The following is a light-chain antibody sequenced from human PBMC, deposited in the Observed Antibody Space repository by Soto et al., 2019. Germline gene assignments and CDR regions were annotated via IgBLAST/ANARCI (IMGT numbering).Light chain of an antibody. CDR1: QGISSY. CDR2: AAS. V-gene: IGKV1-8*01. Sequence: IPITQSPSSLSASTGDRVTITCRASQGISSYLAWYQQKPGKAPKLLIYAASTLQSGVPSRFSGSGSGTDFTLTISCLQSEDFATYYCQQYYSYPLTFGGGTKVDIK. J-gene: IGKJ4*01. CDR3: QQYYSYPLT.